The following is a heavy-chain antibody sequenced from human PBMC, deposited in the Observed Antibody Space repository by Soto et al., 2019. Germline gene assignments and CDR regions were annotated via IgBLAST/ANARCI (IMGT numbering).Heavy chain of an antibody. Sequence: ASVKVSCKASGYTFTNYGISWVRQAPGQGLEWMGWISAYNGNTNYAQKLQGRVTMTTDTSTSTAYMELRSLRSDDTAVYYCARGPTDDGYSYGQYYFDYWGQGTLVTVSS. CDR1: GYTFTNYG. CDR2: ISAYNGNT. CDR3: ARGPTDDGYSYGQYYFDY. D-gene: IGHD5-18*01. J-gene: IGHJ4*02. V-gene: IGHV1-18*01.